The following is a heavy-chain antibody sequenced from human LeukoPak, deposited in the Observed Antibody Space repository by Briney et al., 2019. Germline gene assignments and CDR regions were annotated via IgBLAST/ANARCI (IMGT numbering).Heavy chain of an antibody. V-gene: IGHV3-23*01. CDR3: AKPGSGSYFDY. J-gene: IGHJ4*02. CDR1: GFTFSRYA. CDR2: ISSSGGST. D-gene: IGHD3-22*01. Sequence: GSLRLSCAASGFTFSRYAMSWVRQAPGKGLEWVSTISSSGGSTYYADSVKGRFTISRDNSKNTLYLQMNSLRAEDTAVYYCAKPGSGSYFDYWGQGTLVTVSS.